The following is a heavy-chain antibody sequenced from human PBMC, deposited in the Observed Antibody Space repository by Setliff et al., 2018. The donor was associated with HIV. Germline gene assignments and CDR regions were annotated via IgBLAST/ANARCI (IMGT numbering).Heavy chain of an antibody. Sequence: SVKVSCKASGGPFSTYTITWVRQAPGQGLEWIGGILPLLGSTNYAQKFQDRVTITADESTTTASMELSSLRSEDTAFYYCARSSAGSGWLLHHFDYWGQGTLVTVSS. CDR1: GGPFSTYT. CDR3: ARSSAGSGWLLHHFDY. CDR2: ILPLLGST. J-gene: IGHJ4*02. D-gene: IGHD6-19*01. V-gene: IGHV1-69*13.